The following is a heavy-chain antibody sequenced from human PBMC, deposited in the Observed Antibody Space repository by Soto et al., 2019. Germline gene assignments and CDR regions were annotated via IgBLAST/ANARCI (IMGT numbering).Heavy chain of an antibody. V-gene: IGHV3-23*01. CDR3: EKDEANIVTTITRY. Sequence: EVQLLESGGGLVQPGGSLRLSCAASGFTFSSYAMSWVRQAPGKGLEWVSGLSGSGGSTYYADSVKGRFTISRDNSKNTIYLLMNCLRAEDSAVYYCEKDEANIVTTITRYWGQGTLVTVSS. CDR1: GFTFSSYA. J-gene: IGHJ4*02. D-gene: IGHD5-12*01. CDR2: LSGSGGST.